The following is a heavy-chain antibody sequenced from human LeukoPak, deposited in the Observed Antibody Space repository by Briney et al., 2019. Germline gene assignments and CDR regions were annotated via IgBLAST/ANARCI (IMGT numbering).Heavy chain of an antibody. CDR3: AKETGAYGPSFDM. V-gene: IGHV3-7*03. D-gene: IGHD2-21*01. J-gene: IGHJ3*02. CDR2: IKQDGSEK. Sequence: GGSLRLSCAASGFTFSSYWMSWVRQAPGKGLEWVANIKQDGSEKYYVDSVKGRFTISRDNTKNSLYLQMTDLRPEDTALFYCAKETGAYGPSFDMWGHGTMVTVSS. CDR1: GFTFSSYW.